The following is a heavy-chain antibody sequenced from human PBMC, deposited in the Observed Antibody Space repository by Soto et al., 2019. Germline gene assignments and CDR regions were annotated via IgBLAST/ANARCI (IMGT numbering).Heavy chain of an antibody. CDR2: ISGSGGST. CDR1: GFTFSSYA. CDR3: ARRYCSSTSCPNWFDP. Sequence: GSLRLSCAASGFTFSSYAMSWVRQAPGTGLEWVSAISGSGGSTYYADSVKGRFTISRDNSKNTLYLQMNSLRAEDTAVYYCARRYCSSTSCPNWFDPWGQGTLVTVSS. J-gene: IGHJ5*02. D-gene: IGHD2-2*01. V-gene: IGHV3-23*01.